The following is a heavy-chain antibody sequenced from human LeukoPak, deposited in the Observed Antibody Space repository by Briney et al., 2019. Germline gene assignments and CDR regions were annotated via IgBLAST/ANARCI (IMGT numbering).Heavy chain of an antibody. J-gene: IGHJ4*02. CDR1: GFTFSSYA. CDR3: ARDYLDRVVVPAAYSSSSGGGDY. Sequence: GGSLRLSCAASGFTFSSYAMHWVRQAPGKGLEWVAVISYDGSNKYYADSVKGRFTISRDNSKNTLYLQMNSLRTEDTAVYYCARDYLDRVVVPAAYSSSSGGGDYWGQGTLVTVSS. V-gene: IGHV3-30-3*01. D-gene: IGHD2-2*01. CDR2: ISYDGSNK.